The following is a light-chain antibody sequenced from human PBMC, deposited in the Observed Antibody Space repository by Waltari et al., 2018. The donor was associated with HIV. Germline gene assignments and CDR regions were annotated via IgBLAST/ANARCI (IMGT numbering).Light chain of an antibody. CDR1: STNIGSNY. J-gene: IGLJ3*02. Sequence: QSVLTQPPSASGTPGQRVTISCSGSSTNIGSNYVHWYQQLPGRTPKLLIYRNKQRPSGVPDRFSAIRGLRSEDEGDYYCAAWDDNLGGRGLFGGGTRLTVL. CDR2: RNK. V-gene: IGLV1-47*01. CDR3: AAWDDNLGGRGL.